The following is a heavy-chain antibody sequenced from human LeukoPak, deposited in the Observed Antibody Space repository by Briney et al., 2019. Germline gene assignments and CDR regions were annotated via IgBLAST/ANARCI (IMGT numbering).Heavy chain of an antibody. Sequence: GGSLRLSCAASGFTFSSYNMNLVRQAPGKGLEWVSYISSSSSTIYYADSVKGRFTISRDNAKNSLYLQMNSLKAEDTAVYYCARGSGYYYGGPFDYWGQGTLVTVSS. CDR2: ISSSSSTI. D-gene: IGHD3-22*01. J-gene: IGHJ4*02. CDR1: GFTFSSYN. V-gene: IGHV3-48*01. CDR3: ARGSGYYYGGPFDY.